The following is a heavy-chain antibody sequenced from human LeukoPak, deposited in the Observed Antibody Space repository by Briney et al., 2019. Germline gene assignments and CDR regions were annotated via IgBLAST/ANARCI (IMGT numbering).Heavy chain of an antibody. V-gene: IGHV3-53*01. CDR3: AREHAGYSSSWFPHSSGWYYDY. J-gene: IGHJ4*02. CDR1: GFTVSSNY. D-gene: IGHD6-13*01. CDR2: IYSGGST. Sequence: PGGSLRLSCAASGFTVSSNYMSWVRQAPGKGLEWVSVIYSGGSTYYADSVKGGFTISRDNSKNTLYLQMNSLRAEDTAVYYCAREHAGYSSSWFPHSSGWYYDYWGQGTLVTVSS.